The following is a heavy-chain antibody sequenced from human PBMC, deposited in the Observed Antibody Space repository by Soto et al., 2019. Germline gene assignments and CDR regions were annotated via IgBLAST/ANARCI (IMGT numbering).Heavy chain of an antibody. D-gene: IGHD4-17*01. J-gene: IGHJ4*02. Sequence: QVQLVQSGADAKKPGSSVKVSCKASGGTFSSFPIRWVRQAPGQGLEWMGGITPIFGTVDYSQKFQDRMTITADESTTTVYMELSSLRSEDTAMYYCASRCPVTETIDHWGQGTLVIVSS. CDR1: GGTFSSFP. CDR2: ITPIFGTV. CDR3: ASRCPVTETIDH. V-gene: IGHV1-69*01.